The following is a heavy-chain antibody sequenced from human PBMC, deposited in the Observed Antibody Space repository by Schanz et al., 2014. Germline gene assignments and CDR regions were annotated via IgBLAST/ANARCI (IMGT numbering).Heavy chain of an antibody. J-gene: IGHJ4*02. CDR3: AKKVPAYNPFDS. V-gene: IGHV3-23*01. CDR1: GFIFGSSV. D-gene: IGHD1-1*01. CDR2: ITGASDHI. Sequence: DVQLLESGGGLVQPGGSLRLSCEASGFIFGSSVMAWVRQAPGKGLEWVSGITGASDHIDYAESVKGRFTISRDNSKNTLYLQMDSLRAEDTAVYFCAKKVPAYNPFDSWGQGTLVTVSS.